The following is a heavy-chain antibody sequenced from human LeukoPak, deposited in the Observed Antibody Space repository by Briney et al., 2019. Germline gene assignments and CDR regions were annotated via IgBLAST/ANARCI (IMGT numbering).Heavy chain of an antibody. V-gene: IGHV4-61*01. D-gene: IGHD3-10*01. CDR1: GGSISSGSYY. CDR2: IYYSGST. J-gene: IGHJ5*02. Sequence: SETLSLTCTVSGGSISSGSYYWSWIRQPPGKGLEWIGYIYYSGSTNYNPSLKSRVTISVDTSKNQFSLKLSSVTAADTAVYYCARVYYYGSGSYGFDPWGQGTLVTVSS. CDR3: ARVYYYGSGSYGFDP.